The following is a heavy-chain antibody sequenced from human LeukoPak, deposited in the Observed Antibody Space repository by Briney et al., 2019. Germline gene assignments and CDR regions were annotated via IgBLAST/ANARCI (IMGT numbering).Heavy chain of an antibody. J-gene: IGHJ4*02. D-gene: IGHD2-15*01. Sequence: SETLSLTCTVSGYSISSGYYWGWIRQPPGKGLEWIGSIYHSGSTYYNPSLKSRVTISVDTSKNQFSLKLSSVTAADTAVYYCARDGCGSGGSCYSGEGDWGQGTLVTVSS. V-gene: IGHV4-38-2*02. CDR3: ARDGCGSGGSCYSGEGD. CDR2: IYHSGST. CDR1: GYSISSGYY.